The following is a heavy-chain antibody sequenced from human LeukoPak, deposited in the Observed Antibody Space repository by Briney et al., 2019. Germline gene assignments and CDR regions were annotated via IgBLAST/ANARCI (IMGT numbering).Heavy chain of an antibody. Sequence: GGSLRLSCAASAFTFSSYWMHWVRQGPGEGLVWVSRINSDGSITNYADSVKGRFTISGDNAKNTLYLQMNSLRAEDTAVYYCTKVARLGWELLSYYFDYWGQGTLVTVSS. D-gene: IGHD1-26*01. V-gene: IGHV3-74*01. CDR3: TKVARLGWELLSYYFDY. CDR2: INSDGSIT. J-gene: IGHJ4*02. CDR1: AFTFSSYW.